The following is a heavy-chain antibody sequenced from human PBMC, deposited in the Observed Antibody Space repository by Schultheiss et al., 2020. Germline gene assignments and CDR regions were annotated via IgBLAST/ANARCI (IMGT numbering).Heavy chain of an antibody. V-gene: IGHV3-30*04. CDR2: IKCDGSEK. Sequence: GGSLRLSCAASGFTFSSYAMHWVRQAPGKGLEWVADIKCDGSEKYYADSVKGRFTISRDNSKNTLYLQMNSLRAEDTAVYYCASSIYDSSGYYGDYWGQGTLVTVSS. D-gene: IGHD3-22*01. J-gene: IGHJ4*02. CDR1: GFTFSSYA. CDR3: ASSIYDSSGYYGDY.